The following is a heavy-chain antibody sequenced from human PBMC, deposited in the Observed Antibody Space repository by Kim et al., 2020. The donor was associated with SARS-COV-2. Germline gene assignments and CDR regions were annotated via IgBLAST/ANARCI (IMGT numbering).Heavy chain of an antibody. J-gene: IGHJ6*02. D-gene: IGHD5-12*01. Sequence: SETLSLTCTVSGGSISSYYWSWIRQPPGKGLEWIGYIYYSGSTNYNPSLKSRVTISVDTSKNQFSLKLSSVTAADTAVYYCARDMYVDGDNYQTFYYGMDVWGQGTTVTVSS. CDR2: IYYSGST. CDR3: ARDMYVDGDNYQTFYYGMDV. CDR1: GGSISSYY. V-gene: IGHV4-59*01.